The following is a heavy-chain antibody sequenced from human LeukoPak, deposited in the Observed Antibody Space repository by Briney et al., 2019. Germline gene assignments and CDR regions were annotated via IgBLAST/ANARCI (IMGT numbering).Heavy chain of an antibody. D-gene: IGHD2-15*01. V-gene: IGHV3-7*03. Sequence: PGGSLRLSCGASGFTFGSYWISWVRQAPGKGLEWVASIKQDGYEKYYVDSVKGRFIISRDNAKNSLYVRMNSLRAEDTAIYYCARDGYCTGGSCYADYWGPGTLVTVSS. CDR2: IKQDGYEK. J-gene: IGHJ4*02. CDR3: ARDGYCTGGSCYADY. CDR1: GFTFGSYW.